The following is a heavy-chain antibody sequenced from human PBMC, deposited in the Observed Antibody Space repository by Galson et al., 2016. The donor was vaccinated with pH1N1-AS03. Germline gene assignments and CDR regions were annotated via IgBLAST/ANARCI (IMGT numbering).Heavy chain of an antibody. V-gene: IGHV3-21*01. Sequence: SLRLSCAASGITFSNYGMNWVRQAPGKGLEWVSSISSSSSYIFYADSVQGRFTISRDNAKDSLYLQMNSLRAEDTAVYYCASGYCSGGTCYSGYFQHWGLGTLVTVSS. CDR3: ASGYCSGGTCYSGYFQH. CDR2: ISSSSSYI. D-gene: IGHD2-15*01. CDR1: GITFSNYG. J-gene: IGHJ1*01.